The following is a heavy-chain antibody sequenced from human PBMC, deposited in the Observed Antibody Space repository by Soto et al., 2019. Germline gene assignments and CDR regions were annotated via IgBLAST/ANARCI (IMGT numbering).Heavy chain of an antibody. CDR1: GFSFSSAW. Sequence: GGSLRLSCAVSGFSFSSAWMTWIRQAPGKGLERVAIMNEDGSERYYVDSVKGRFTISRDNAKNALFLQMNSLRVEDTAVYFCARDRAYSRFDYWGQGSLVTVSS. CDR2: MNEDGSER. D-gene: IGHD4-4*01. J-gene: IGHJ4*02. CDR3: ARDRAYSRFDY. V-gene: IGHV3-7*03.